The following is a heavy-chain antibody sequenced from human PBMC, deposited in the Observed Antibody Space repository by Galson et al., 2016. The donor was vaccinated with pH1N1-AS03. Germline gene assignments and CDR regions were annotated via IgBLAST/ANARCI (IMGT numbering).Heavy chain of an antibody. J-gene: IGHJ4*01. Sequence: SVRLSCAASGLTFSSYAMTWVRQAPGKGLEWVSAISDSGSSLYYADSVKGRFTISRDNSKNTLYLQVNNLRAEDTAVYYCAKAGSARPPHMTPFDFDYWGHGVLVTVSS. V-gene: IGHV3-23*01. CDR3: AKAGSARPPHMTPFDFDY. D-gene: IGHD6-6*01. CDR2: ISDSGSSL. CDR1: GLTFSSYA.